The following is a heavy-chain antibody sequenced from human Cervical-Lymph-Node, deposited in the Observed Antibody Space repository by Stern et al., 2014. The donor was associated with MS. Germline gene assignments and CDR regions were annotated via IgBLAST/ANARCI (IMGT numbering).Heavy chain of an antibody. J-gene: IGHJ4*02. Sequence: EVQLVESGGGLVQPGGSLRLSCAASGFTFSSYAMSWVRQAPGKGLEWVSAISGSGGSTYYADSVKGRFTISRDNSKNTLYLQMNSLRAEDAAVYYCALQRNYGDYHSYWGQGTLVTVSS. D-gene: IGHD4-17*01. V-gene: IGHV3-23*04. CDR1: GFTFSSYA. CDR3: ALQRNYGDYHSY. CDR2: ISGSGGST.